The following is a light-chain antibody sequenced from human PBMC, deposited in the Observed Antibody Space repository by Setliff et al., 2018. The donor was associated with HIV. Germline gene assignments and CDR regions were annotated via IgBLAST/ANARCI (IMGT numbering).Light chain of an antibody. CDR1: SSDIGGYKY. CDR2: DVN. Sequence: QSALTQPASVSGSPGQSITISCTGTSSDIGGYKYVSWYQQHPGRAPKLIIYDVNSRPSGVSNRFSGSKSGNTASLTISGLQAEDEADYYCSSYTSSGTYVFGTGTKVTVL. V-gene: IGLV2-14*03. J-gene: IGLJ1*01. CDR3: SSYTSSGTYV.